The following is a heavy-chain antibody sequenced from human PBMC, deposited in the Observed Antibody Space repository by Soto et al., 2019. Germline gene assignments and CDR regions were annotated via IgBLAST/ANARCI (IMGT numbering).Heavy chain of an antibody. Sequence: SETLSLTCSVSGGSISSYYWSWIRQPPGKGLEWIGYIFYSGRSGSTNYNPSLKSRVIISVDTSKNQFSLKLTSVTAADTAVYYCARVGGGDPKLAFDIWGQGTMVTVSS. CDR1: GGSISSYY. CDR2: IFYSGRSGST. CDR3: ARVGGGDPKLAFDI. J-gene: IGHJ3*02. D-gene: IGHD2-21*02. V-gene: IGHV4-59*12.